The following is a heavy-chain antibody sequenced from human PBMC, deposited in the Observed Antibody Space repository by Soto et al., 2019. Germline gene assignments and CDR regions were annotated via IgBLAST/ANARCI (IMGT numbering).Heavy chain of an antibody. Sequence: GESLKISYTGSGYKFANYWIGWVRQMPGKGLEWMGIIYPGDSDTRYNPSFQGQVTISADKSISTAYLQWSSLKASDTAMYYCAGQAMITTAMDVWGQGTTVTVSS. D-gene: IGHD3-16*01. V-gene: IGHV5-51*01. J-gene: IGHJ6*02. CDR2: IYPGDSDT. CDR3: AGQAMITTAMDV. CDR1: GYKFANYW.